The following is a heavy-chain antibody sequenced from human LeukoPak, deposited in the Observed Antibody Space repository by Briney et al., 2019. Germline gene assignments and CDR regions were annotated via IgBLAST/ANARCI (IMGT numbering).Heavy chain of an antibody. Sequence: SETLSLTCTVSGGSISSSSYYWAWIRQPPGKGLEWIGSIHYSGSTYYNPSLQSRVTISIDTSKNQFSLKLSSVTAADTAVYYCARSSSRGRYFDWLQNWGQGTLVTVSS. CDR3: ARSSSRGRYFDWLQN. J-gene: IGHJ4*02. V-gene: IGHV4-39*07. D-gene: IGHD3-9*01. CDR2: IHYSGST. CDR1: GGSISSSSYY.